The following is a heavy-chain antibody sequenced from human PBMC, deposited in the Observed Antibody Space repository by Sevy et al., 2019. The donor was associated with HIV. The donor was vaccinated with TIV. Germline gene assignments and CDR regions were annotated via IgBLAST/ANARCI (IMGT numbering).Heavy chain of an antibody. V-gene: IGHV3-33*01. CDR2: IWYDGSNK. D-gene: IGHD2-21*01. CDR3: ARAGPLGDLDHFDR. CDR1: GFTFGTYG. J-gene: IGHJ4*02. Sequence: GGSLRLSCVASGFTFGTYGMDWVRQAPGKGLEWVAVIWYDGSNKYYGYSVKGRFTISRDNSKNSLFLQMNSLRAEDTAVYYCARAGPLGDLDHFDRWGQGTLVTVSS.